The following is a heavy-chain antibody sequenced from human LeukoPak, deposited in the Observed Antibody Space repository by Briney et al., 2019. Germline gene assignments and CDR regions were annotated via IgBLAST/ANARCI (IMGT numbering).Heavy chain of an antibody. CDR2: ISYDGSNK. V-gene: IGHV3-30*04. CDR3: ARFSLVVGAMGYYFDY. D-gene: IGHD1-26*01. Sequence: PGGSLRLSCAASGFTFNNYAMHWVRQAPGKGLEWVAVISYDGSNKYYTDSVKGRFTISRDNSKNSLYLQMNSLRAEDTAVYYCARFSLVVGAMGYYFDYWGQGTLVTVSS. CDR1: GFTFNNYA. J-gene: IGHJ4*02.